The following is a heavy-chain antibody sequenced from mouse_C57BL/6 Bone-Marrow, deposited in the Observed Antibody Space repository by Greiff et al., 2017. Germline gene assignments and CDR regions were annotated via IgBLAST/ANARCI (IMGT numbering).Heavy chain of an antibody. Sequence: DVHLVESGGGLVKPGGSLKLSCAASGFTFSSYAMSWVRQTPEKRLEWVATISDGGSYTYYPDNVKGRFTISRDNAKNNLYLQMSHLKYEDTDLYYCARELGLDYWGQGTTLTVAS. D-gene: IGHD4-1*01. CDR1: GFTFSSYA. J-gene: IGHJ2*01. CDR2: ISDGGSYT. V-gene: IGHV5-4*01. CDR3: ARELGLDY.